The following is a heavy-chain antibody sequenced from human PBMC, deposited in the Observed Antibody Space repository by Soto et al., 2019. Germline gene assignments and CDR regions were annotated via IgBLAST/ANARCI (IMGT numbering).Heavy chain of an antibody. CDR1: GGSISSSSYY. D-gene: IGHD4-17*01. CDR3: ARSQTTVTSYDY. V-gene: IGHV4-39*01. Sequence: SETLSLTCTVSGGSISSSSYYWGWIRQPPGEGLEWIGSIFYSGSTYYNPSLKSRVTISVDTSKNQFSLKLTSVTAADTAVYYCARSQTTVTSYDYWGQGTLVTVSS. J-gene: IGHJ4*02. CDR2: IFYSGST.